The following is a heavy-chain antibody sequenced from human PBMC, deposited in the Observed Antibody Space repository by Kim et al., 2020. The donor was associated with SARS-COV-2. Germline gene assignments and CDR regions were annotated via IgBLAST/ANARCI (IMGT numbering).Heavy chain of an antibody. J-gene: IGHJ6*02. CDR3: ARERWMQFLYYGMDV. Sequence: SETLYLTCTVSGGSISSYYWSWIRQPPGKGLEWIGYIYYSGSTNYNPSLKSRVTISVDTSKNQFSLKLSSVTAADTAVYYCARERWMQFLYYGMDVWGQGTTVTVSS. CDR1: GGSISSYY. V-gene: IGHV4-59*13. CDR2: IYYSGST. D-gene: IGHD5-18*01.